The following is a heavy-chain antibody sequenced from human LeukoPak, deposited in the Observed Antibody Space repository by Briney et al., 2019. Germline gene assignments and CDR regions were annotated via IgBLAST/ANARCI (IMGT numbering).Heavy chain of an antibody. Sequence: SETLSLTCAVYGGSFSGYYWSWIRQPPGKGLEWIGEVNHSGSTNYNPSLKSRVTISVDTSKNQFSLKLSSVTAADTAVYYCARGLKGYSYGVWGQGTLVTVSS. V-gene: IGHV4-34*01. J-gene: IGHJ4*02. D-gene: IGHD5-18*01. CDR1: GGSFSGYY. CDR3: ARGLKGYSYGV. CDR2: VNHSGST.